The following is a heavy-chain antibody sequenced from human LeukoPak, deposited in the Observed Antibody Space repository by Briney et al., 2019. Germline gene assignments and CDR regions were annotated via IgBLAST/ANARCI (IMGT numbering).Heavy chain of an antibody. V-gene: IGHV1-69*13. CDR1: GYTFTSYG. CDR2: IIPIFGTA. Sequence: ASVKVSCKASGYTFTSYGISWVRQAPGQGLEWMGGIIPIFGTANYAQKFQGRVTITADESTSTAYMELSSLRSEDTAVYYCARDGRGFPWGQGTMVTVSS. D-gene: IGHD3-22*01. CDR3: ARDGRGFP. J-gene: IGHJ3*01.